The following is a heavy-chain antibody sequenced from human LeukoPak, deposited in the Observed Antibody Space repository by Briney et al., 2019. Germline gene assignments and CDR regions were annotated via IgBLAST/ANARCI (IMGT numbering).Heavy chain of an antibody. CDR1: GFTFCRYD. J-gene: IGHJ6*02. CDR2: ISYDGSNQ. D-gene: IGHD5-18*01. CDR3: AKDPSGDSFGSYGMDV. V-gene: IGHV3-30*18. Sequence: GGSLRLSCAASGFTFCRYDMHWVRQAPGKGLEWVAVISYDGSNQYYAASVQGRFTISRDHSKNTLYLQMNSRRPEDTAVYYCAKDPSGDSFGSYGMDVWGQGTTVTVSS.